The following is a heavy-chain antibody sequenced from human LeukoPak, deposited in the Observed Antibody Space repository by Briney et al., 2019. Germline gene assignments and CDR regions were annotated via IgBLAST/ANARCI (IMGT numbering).Heavy chain of an antibody. J-gene: IGHJ4*02. V-gene: IGHV4-31*03. D-gene: IGHD3-16*02. CDR2: IYHSGST. CDR3: ARESGLDYVWGSYRPIDY. Sequence: NPSETLSLTCTVSGGSISSGGYYWSWIRQHPGKGLEWIGYIYHSGSTYYNPSLKSRATISVDTSKNQFSLKLSSVTAADTAVYYCARESGLDYVWGSYRPIDYWGQGTLVTVSS. CDR1: GGSISSGGYY.